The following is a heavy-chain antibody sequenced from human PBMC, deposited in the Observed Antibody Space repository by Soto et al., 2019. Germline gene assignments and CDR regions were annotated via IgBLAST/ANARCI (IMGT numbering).Heavy chain of an antibody. D-gene: IGHD1-26*01. Sequence: PGGSLRLSCAASGFTFSSYGMDGVRQAPDKGLEWVAVISYDGSNKYYADSVKGRFTISRDNSKNTLYLQMNSLRAEDTAVYYCAKGREQLAWYYYYGMDVWGQGTTVTVSS. J-gene: IGHJ6*02. V-gene: IGHV3-30*18. CDR1: GFTFSSYG. CDR3: AKGREQLAWYYYYGMDV. CDR2: ISYDGSNK.